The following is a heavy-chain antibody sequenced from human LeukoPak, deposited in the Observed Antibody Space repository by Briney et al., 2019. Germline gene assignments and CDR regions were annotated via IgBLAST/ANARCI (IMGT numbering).Heavy chain of an antibody. Sequence: SETLSLTCTVSGGSINNYYWSWVRQPAGKGLEWTGRIYTTGSTNYNPSLKSRVTMSVDTSKNQFSLKLTSVTAADTAVYYCARIGGNFPSLDSWGQGTLVTVSS. CDR2: IYTTGST. J-gene: IGHJ5*01. D-gene: IGHD4-23*01. CDR1: GGSINNYY. CDR3: ARIGGNFPSLDS. V-gene: IGHV4-4*07.